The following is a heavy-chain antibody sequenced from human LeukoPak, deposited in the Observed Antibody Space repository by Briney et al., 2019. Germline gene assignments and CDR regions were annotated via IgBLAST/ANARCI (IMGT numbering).Heavy chain of an antibody. CDR1: GYTFTGYY. CDR2: INPNSGGT. D-gene: IGHD2-15*01. Sequence: ASVKVSCKASGYTFTGYYMPWVRQAPGQGLEWMGWINPNSGGTNYAQKFQGRVTMTRDTSLSTAYMELSRLRSDDTAVYYCASRYCGGGGCSSSYYYYYGMDVWGQGTTVTVSS. V-gene: IGHV1-2*02. J-gene: IGHJ6*02. CDR3: ASRYCGGGGCSSSYYYYYGMDV.